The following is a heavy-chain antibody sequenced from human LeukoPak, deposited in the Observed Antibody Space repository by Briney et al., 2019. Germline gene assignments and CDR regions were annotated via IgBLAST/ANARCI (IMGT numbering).Heavy chain of an antibody. D-gene: IGHD6-19*01. CDR3: AKDLSSGWYIFDY. Sequence: GGSLRLSCAASGFTFSSYAMNWVRQAPGKGLEWVSTVTGSGGSTYYADSVKGRFTISRDNSKNTLYLQMNSLGAEDTAVYYCAKDLSSGWYIFDYWGQETLVTVSS. CDR1: GFTFSSYA. CDR2: VTGSGGST. J-gene: IGHJ4*02. V-gene: IGHV3-23*01.